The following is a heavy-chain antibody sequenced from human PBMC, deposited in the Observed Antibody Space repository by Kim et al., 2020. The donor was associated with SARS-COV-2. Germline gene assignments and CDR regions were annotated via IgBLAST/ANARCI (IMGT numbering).Heavy chain of an antibody. CDR3: ARGGYFYYIMDV. Sequence: SETLSLTCVVSGGFISSGDHYWGWVRQPPGKGLEWIGHIYYSGNTYYNPSVKSRITMSVDTSKNQFSLNLTSVTAADTAVYYCARGGYFYYIMDVWGQGTTVTVSS. V-gene: IGHV4-30-4*01. J-gene: IGHJ6*02. CDR1: GGFISSGDHY. CDR2: IYYSGNT.